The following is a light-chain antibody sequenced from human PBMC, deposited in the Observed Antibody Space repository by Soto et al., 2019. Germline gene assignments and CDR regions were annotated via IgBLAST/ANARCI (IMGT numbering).Light chain of an antibody. V-gene: IGKV3D-11*01. J-gene: IGKJ1*01. CDR3: QQRKGWPRR. Sequence: ASQAVTTRLAWNKHKXGQAPILVIYPISXRAAGIPARLSGSGSATDFTLTTSDVKPADFAVYYCQQRKGWPRRVGQGTKVDIK. CDR1: QAVTTR. CDR2: PIS.